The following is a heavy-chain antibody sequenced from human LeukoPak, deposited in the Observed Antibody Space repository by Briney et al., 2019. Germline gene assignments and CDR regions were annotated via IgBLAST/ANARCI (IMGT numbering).Heavy chain of an antibody. CDR3: ARVRGYGRDYYYYYMDV. D-gene: IGHD5-18*01. J-gene: IGHJ6*03. CDR2: IYHGGST. CDR1: GGSISSSNW. V-gene: IGHV4-4*02. Sequence: PSETLSLTCAVSGGSISSSNWWSWVRQPPGKGLEWIGEIYHGGSTNYNPSLKSRVTISVDKSKNQFSLKLSSVTAADTAVYYCARVRGYGRDYYYYYMDVWGKGTTVTVSS.